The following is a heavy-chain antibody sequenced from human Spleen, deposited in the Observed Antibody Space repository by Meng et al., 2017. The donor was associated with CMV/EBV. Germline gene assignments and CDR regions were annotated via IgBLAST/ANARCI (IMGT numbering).Heavy chain of an antibody. J-gene: IGHJ4*02. CDR3: ARYYYGSSAKMSPSSGFDY. CDR1: TFTNYA. V-gene: IGHV7-4-1*02. D-gene: IGHD3-22*01. CDR2: INTNTENP. Sequence: TFTNYAMNWVRQAPGQGLEWMGWINTNTENPTYAQGFTGRFVFSLDTSVSTAYLQIISLKAEDTAVYYCARYYYGSSAKMSPSSGFDYWGQGTLVTVSS.